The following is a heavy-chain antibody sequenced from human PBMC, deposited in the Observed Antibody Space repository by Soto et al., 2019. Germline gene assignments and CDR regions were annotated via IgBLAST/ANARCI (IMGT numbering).Heavy chain of an antibody. CDR2: IYYSGST. Sequence: PSETLSLTCTVSGGSISSGGYYWSWIRQHPGKGLEWIGYIYYSGSTYYNPSLKSRVTISVDTSKNQFSLKLSSVTAADTAVYYCAKGDYYDSSGYYGAFDIWGQGTMVTVSS. J-gene: IGHJ3*02. CDR1: GGSISSGGYY. V-gene: IGHV4-31*03. CDR3: AKGDYYDSSGYYGAFDI. D-gene: IGHD3-22*01.